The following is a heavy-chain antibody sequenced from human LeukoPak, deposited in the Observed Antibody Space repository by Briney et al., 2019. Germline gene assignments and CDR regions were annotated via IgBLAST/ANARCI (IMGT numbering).Heavy chain of an antibody. CDR2: ISWNSGSI. J-gene: IGHJ4*02. CDR3: AKVPIAATRPYYFDY. CDR1: GFTFDDYA. V-gene: IGHV3-9*01. Sequence: GGSLRLSCAASGFTFDDYAMHWVRQAPGKGLEWVSGISWNSGSIGYADSVKGRFTISRDNAKNSLYLQMNSLRAEDTALYYCAKVPIAATRPYYFDYWGQGTLVTVSS. D-gene: IGHD6-13*01.